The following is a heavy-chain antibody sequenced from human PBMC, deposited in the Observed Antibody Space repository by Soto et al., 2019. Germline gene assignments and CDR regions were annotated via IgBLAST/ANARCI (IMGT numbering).Heavy chain of an antibody. J-gene: IGHJ4*02. D-gene: IGHD1-26*01. Sequence: GASVKVSCKTSGYTFTSYAVHWVRQAPGQRLEWMGWINAGNGNTRYSQKFQGRVTITRDTSASTAFMELSSLRSEDTAVYYCARDANGRYNFDYWGQGTLVTVSS. V-gene: IGHV1-3*01. CDR1: GYTFTSYA. CDR3: ARDANGRYNFDY. CDR2: INAGNGNT.